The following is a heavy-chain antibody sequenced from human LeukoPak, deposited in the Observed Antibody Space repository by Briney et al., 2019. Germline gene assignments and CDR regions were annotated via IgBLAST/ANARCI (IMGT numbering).Heavy chain of an antibody. J-gene: IGHJ6*03. CDR3: ARVRVVVPAALYYYYYYMDV. V-gene: IGHV4-59*10. Sequence: SETLSLTCAVYGGSFSSYYWSWIRQPAGKGLEWIGRIYTSGSTNYNPSLKSRVTVSVDTSKNQFSLKLSSVTAADTAVYYCARVRVVVPAALYYYYYYMDVWGKGTTVTVSS. CDR2: IYTSGST. CDR1: GGSFSSYY. D-gene: IGHD2-2*01.